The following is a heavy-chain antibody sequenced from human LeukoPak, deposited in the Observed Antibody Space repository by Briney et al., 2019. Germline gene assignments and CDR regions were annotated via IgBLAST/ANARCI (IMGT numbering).Heavy chain of an antibody. CDR1: GFTFSSYA. CDR3: AKDRIAAAQGVYY. D-gene: IGHD6-13*01. V-gene: IGHV3-23*01. J-gene: IGHJ4*02. Sequence: PGGSLRLSCAASGFTFSSYAMSWVRQAPGKGLEWVAVIYDSGDSTYFAASVKGRSTISNNNSKNTLYLQMSSLRVDDTALYYCAKDRIAAAQGVYYWGQGTLVTVSS. CDR2: IYDSGDST.